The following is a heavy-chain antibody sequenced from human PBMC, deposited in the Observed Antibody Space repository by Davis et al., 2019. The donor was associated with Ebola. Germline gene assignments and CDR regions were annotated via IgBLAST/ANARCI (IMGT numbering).Heavy chain of an antibody. D-gene: IGHD5-18*01. CDR3: ARANRGYSYYSYYYYGMDV. CDR2: IYHSGNT. V-gene: IGHV4-38-2*02. J-gene: IGHJ6*02. CDR1: GYSISSGYY. Sequence: SETLSLTCTVSGYSISSGYYWGWIRQPPGKGLEWIGSIYHSGNTYYNLSLKSRVTISVDTSKNQFSLKLSSVTAADTAVYYCARANRGYSYYSYYYYGMDVWGQGTTVTVSS.